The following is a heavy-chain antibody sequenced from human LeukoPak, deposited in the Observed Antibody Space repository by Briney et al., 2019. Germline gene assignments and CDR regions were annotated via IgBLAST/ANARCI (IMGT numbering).Heavy chain of an antibody. CDR1: GFTFSSYS. J-gene: IGHJ5*02. D-gene: IGHD2-2*01. CDR2: ISSSSSYI. CDR3: AREAGAVVPARRFDP. Sequence: TGGSLTLSCAASGFTFSSYSMNWVRQAPGKGLEWVSSISSSSSYIYCADSVKGRFTISRDNAKNSLYLQMNSLRAEDTAVYYCAREAGAVVPARRFDPWGQGTLVTASS. V-gene: IGHV3-21*01.